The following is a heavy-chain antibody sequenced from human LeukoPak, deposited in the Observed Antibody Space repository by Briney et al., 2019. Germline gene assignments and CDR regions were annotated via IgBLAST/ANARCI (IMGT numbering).Heavy chain of an antibody. Sequence: SETLSLTCTVSGVSISSGDYYWSWIRQPPGKGLEWIGYICYSGSTYYNPSLKSRVTISVDTSRNQFSLKLSSVTAADTAVYYCARDPEGYGGNSHFDYWGQGTLVTVSS. CDR2: ICYSGST. J-gene: IGHJ4*02. D-gene: IGHD4-23*01. CDR3: ARDPEGYGGNSHFDY. V-gene: IGHV4-30-4*01. CDR1: GVSISSGDYY.